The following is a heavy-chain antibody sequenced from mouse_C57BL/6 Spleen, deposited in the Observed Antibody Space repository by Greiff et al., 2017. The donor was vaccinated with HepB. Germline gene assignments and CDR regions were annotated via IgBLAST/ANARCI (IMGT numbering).Heavy chain of an antibody. D-gene: IGHD2-3*01. CDR2: ISYDGSN. CDR3: ARGGWLPVAY. V-gene: IGHV3-6*01. Sequence: VQLQESGPGLVKPSQSLSLTCSVTGYSITSGYYWNWIRQFPGNKLEWMGYISYDGSNNYNPSLKNRISITRDTSKKQFFLKLNSVTTEDTATYYCARGGWLPVAYWGQGTLVTVSA. J-gene: IGHJ3*01. CDR1: GYSITSGYY.